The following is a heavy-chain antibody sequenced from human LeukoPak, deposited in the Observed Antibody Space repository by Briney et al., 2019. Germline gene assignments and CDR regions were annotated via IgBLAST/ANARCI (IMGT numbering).Heavy chain of an antibody. V-gene: IGHV4-59*01. Sequence: SVTLSLTCTVSGGSISSYYWSWIRQPPGKGLEWIGYIYYSGSTNYNPSLKSRVTISVDTSKNQFSLKLSSVTAADTAVYYCARDDGVYSSGPYFQHWGQGTLVTVSS. D-gene: IGHD6-19*01. CDR1: GGSISSYY. J-gene: IGHJ1*01. CDR2: IYYSGST. CDR3: ARDDGVYSSGPYFQH.